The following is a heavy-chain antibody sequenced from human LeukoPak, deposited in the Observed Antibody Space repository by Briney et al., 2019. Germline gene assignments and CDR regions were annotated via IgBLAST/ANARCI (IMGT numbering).Heavy chain of an antibody. Sequence: PGGSLRLSCAASGFTFNDYYMSWIRQAPGKGLEWLSYINIGGTNTHYADSVKGRFTISRDNAKKSLYLEMNNLRAEDTAVYYCATDGAELDTWGQGVLVTVSS. J-gene: IGHJ5*02. CDR1: GFTFNDYY. CDR3: ATDGAELDT. V-gene: IGHV3-11*01. CDR2: INIGGTNT.